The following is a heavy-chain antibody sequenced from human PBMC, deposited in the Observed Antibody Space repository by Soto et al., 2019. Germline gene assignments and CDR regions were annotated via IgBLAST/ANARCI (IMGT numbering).Heavy chain of an antibody. D-gene: IGHD3-16*01. V-gene: IGHV2-26*01. CDR3: ARIGDYDYVWGSYKN. J-gene: IGHJ4*02. Sequence: QVTLKESGPVLVKPTETLTLTCTVSGFSLSNARMGVSWIRQPPGKALEWLAHIFSNDEKSYSTSLKSRLTTXXDXSXNQVVLTMTNMDPVDTATYYCARIGDYDYVWGSYKNWGQGTLVTVSS. CDR1: GFSLSNARMG. CDR2: IFSNDEK.